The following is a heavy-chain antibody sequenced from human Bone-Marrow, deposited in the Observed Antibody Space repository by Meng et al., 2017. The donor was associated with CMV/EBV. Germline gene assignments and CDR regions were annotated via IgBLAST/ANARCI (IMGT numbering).Heavy chain of an antibody. Sequence: SETLSLTCAVSGGSVSSSNWWSWVRQPPGKGLEWIGEIYHDGSTNYNPSLKSRVTILVDPSKNQFSLKLRSVTAADTAVYYCARAGYSRGWNPRNFDYWGQGTLVTVSS. J-gene: IGHJ4*02. D-gene: IGHD6-19*01. CDR2: IYHDGST. CDR1: GGSVSSSNW. CDR3: ARAGYSRGWNPRNFDY. V-gene: IGHV4-4*02.